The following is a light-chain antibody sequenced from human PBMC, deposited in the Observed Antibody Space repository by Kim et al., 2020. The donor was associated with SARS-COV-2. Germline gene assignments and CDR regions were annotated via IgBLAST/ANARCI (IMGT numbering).Light chain of an antibody. V-gene: IGKV1-39*01. CDR3: QQSFSTPWLS. Sequence: IQMIQSPSSLAASVGDRITLACRASQSIGTRLNWYQQRPGKAPKLLSYAASTLQSGVPSRFSVAGSETDFTLTISSLQPEDFATYCCQQSFSTPWLSFGGGTKLDIK. CDR2: AAS. CDR1: QSIGTR. J-gene: IGKJ4*01.